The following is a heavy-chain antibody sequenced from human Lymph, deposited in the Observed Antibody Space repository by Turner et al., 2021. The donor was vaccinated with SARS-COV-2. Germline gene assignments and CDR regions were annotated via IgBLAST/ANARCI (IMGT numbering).Heavy chain of an antibody. CDR1: GGSISSYY. CDR3: ARHGNELGIQL. J-gene: IGHJ4*02. CDR2: ISNSGST. D-gene: IGHD5-18*01. V-gene: IGHV4-59*08. Sequence: QVQLQESGPGLVKPSETLSLTCTVSGGSISSYYWSWIRQPPGKGLEWIRYISNSGSTNYNPSLKSRVTISLDTSKNQFSLKLSSVTAADTAVYYCARHGNELGIQLWGQGTLVTVSS.